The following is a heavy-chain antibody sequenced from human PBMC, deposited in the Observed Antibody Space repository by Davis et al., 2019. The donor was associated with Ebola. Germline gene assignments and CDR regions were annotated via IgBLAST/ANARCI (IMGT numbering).Heavy chain of an antibody. Sequence: GESLKISCAASGFTFSDYYMSWIRQAPGRGLEWVAHSSSSSGYTRYADSVKGRFTISRDNAKNSLYLQMNSLRAEDTAVYYCARDVYSTYVSGQYYFDYWGQGTLVTVSS. V-gene: IGHV3-11*06. CDR2: SSSSSGYT. CDR3: ARDVYSTYVSGQYYFDY. CDR1: GFTFSDYY. J-gene: IGHJ4*02. D-gene: IGHD4-11*01.